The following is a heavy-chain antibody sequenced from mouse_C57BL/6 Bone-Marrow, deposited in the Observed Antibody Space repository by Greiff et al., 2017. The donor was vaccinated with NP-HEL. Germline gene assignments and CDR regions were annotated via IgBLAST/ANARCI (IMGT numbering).Heavy chain of an antibody. Sequence: QVQLQQPGAELVKPGASVKLSCKASGYTFTSYWMQWVKQRPGQGLEWIGEIDPSDSYTNYNQKFKGKATLTVDTSSSTAYMQLSSLTSEDSAVYYCARVGEWLRRGRPYYFDYWGQGTTRTVSS. CDR3: ARVGEWLRRGRPYYFDY. CDR1: GYTFTSYW. D-gene: IGHD2-2*01. CDR2: IDPSDSYT. V-gene: IGHV1-50*01. J-gene: IGHJ2*01.